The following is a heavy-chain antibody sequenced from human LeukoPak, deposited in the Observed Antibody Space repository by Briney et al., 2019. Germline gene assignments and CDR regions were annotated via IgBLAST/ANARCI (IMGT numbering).Heavy chain of an antibody. CDR2: TYYRSKWYT. Sequence: SQTLSLTCAISGDSISSTSTAWHWIRQSPSRGLEWLGRTYYRSKWYTDYAESVKSRLVINPDTSKNEFSLQMTSVTSSDTAIYFCARGPKTGWFDHWGQGALVTVSS. J-gene: IGHJ5*02. V-gene: IGHV6-1*01. CDR1: GDSISSTSTA. D-gene: IGHD3-9*01. CDR3: ARGPKTGWFDH.